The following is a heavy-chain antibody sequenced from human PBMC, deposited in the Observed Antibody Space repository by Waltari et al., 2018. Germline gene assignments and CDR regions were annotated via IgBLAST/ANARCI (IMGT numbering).Heavy chain of an antibody. CDR2: ISWEGITS. J-gene: IGHJ4*02. CDR3: AKDSRGYSGWVDY. CDR1: GFTFDDYA. Sequence: EVQLVESGGVVVQPGGSLRLSCAASGFTFDDYAMHWVRQAPGKGLVWVSHISWEGITSSYADSVKCRFTISRDNSKNSLYLQMNSLRAEDNALYYCAKDSRGYSGWVDYWGQGTLVTVSS. D-gene: IGHD6-19*01. V-gene: IGHV3-43D*03.